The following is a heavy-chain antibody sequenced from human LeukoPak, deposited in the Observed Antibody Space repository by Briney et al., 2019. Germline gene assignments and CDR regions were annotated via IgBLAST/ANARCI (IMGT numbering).Heavy chain of an antibody. J-gene: IGHJ6*03. CDR1: GYTFTSYG. Sequence: ASVKVSCKAPGYTFTSYGISWVRQAPGQGLEWMGWISAYNGNTNYAQKLQGRVTMTTDTPTSTAYMELRSLRSDDTAVYYCARDRYCSGGSCYVRSYYYYMDVWGKGTTVTVSS. V-gene: IGHV1-18*01. D-gene: IGHD2-15*01. CDR3: ARDRYCSGGSCYVRSYYYYMDV. CDR2: ISAYNGNT.